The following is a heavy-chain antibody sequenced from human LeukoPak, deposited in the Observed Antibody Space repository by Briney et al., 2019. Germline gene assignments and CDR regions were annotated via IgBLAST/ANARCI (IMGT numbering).Heavy chain of an antibody. CDR3: ARLRFLEWLLFDY. D-gene: IGHD3-3*01. Sequence: GASVKVSCKASGYTFTTYDINWVRQAPGQGLEWMGWISAYNGNTNYAQKLQGRVTMTTDTSTSTAYMELRSLRSDDTAVYYCARLRFLEWLLFDYWGQGTLVTVSS. J-gene: IGHJ4*02. CDR2: ISAYNGNT. V-gene: IGHV1-18*01. CDR1: GYTFTTYD.